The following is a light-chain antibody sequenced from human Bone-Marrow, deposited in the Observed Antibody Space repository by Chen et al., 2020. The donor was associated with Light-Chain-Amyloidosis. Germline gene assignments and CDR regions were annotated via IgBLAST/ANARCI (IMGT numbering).Light chain of an antibody. CDR1: SSNIGNNY. J-gene: IGLJ2*01. V-gene: IGLV1-47*01. CDR3: AAWEDSLNGVV. CDR2: KNN. Sequence: QSVLTQPPSASGTPGQRVTISCSGSSSNIGNNYVYWYQQVPRTAPKLLIYKNNQRPSGVPDRSSGSRSGTSAALAISGLRSEDDADYYCAAWEDSLNGVVFGGGTKLTVL.